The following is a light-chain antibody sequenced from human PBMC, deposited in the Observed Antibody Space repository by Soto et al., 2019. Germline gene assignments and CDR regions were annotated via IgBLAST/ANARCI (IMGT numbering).Light chain of an antibody. Sequence: QSVLTQPASVSGSPGQSITISCTGTSGDIGVYPYVSWYQHHPGKAPTLLIYQVSNRPSGVSNRFSGSKSGNTASLTISGLQAEDEADYYCSSYTSSNTFYVFGTGTKLTVL. CDR2: QVS. CDR1: SGDIGVYPY. J-gene: IGLJ1*01. CDR3: SSYTSSNTFYV. V-gene: IGLV2-14*01.